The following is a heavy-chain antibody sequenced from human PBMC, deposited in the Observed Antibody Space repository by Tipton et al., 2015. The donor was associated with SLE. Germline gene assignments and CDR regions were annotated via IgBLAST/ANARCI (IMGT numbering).Heavy chain of an antibody. J-gene: IGHJ3*02. D-gene: IGHD6-19*01. V-gene: IGHV4-34*01. CDR2: INYSATT. Sequence: TLSLTCAVYDESFSGHFWSWIRQPPGEGLEWIGQINYSATTIYNPSHKSRVSMSIDIVKKQFSLKLNSVTAADTALYYCARGQDLIEVAEGGAFDIWGQGTMVSASS. CDR3: ARGQDLIEVAEGGAFDI. CDR1: DESFSGHF.